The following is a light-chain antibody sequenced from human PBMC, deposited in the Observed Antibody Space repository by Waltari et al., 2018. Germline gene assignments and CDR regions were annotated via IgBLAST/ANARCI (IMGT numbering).Light chain of an antibody. CDR2: AAS. CDR3: QQSHSSPLT. V-gene: IGKV1-39*01. CDR1: QSISNY. J-gene: IGKJ4*01. Sequence: IQMTQSPSSLSASVGDRVTITCRASQSISNYLNWYQQKPGKGPTLLIYAASTLQREVPARFSGSASGTDFTLTISSLQPEDSATYYCQQSHSSPLTFGGGTRVEIK.